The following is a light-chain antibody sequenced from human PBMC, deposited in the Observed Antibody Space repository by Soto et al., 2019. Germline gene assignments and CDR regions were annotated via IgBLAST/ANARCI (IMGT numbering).Light chain of an antibody. V-gene: IGKV3-11*01. CDR1: QSLNSY. CDR3: QHRRNWPT. CDR2: DAS. J-gene: IGKJ5*01. Sequence: EVMLAQSASTLSLSPGESATLSCRASQSLNSYLAWYQQKPGQAPRLLIYDASKRATGIPARFSGSGSGTDFTLTISNLEPEDFAVYYCQHRRNWPTFGQGTRLEIK.